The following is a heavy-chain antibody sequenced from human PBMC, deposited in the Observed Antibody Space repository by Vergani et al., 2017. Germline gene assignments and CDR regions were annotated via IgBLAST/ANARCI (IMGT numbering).Heavy chain of an antibody. Sequence: QVQLVESGGGVVQPGRSLRLSCAASGFTFSSYATHWVRQAPGKGLEWVAGISYDGSNKYYADSEKGRFTISRDNSKNTLYLQMNSLRAEETAVYYCARSDSSGDYFDYWGQGTLVTVSS. J-gene: IGHJ4*02. V-gene: IGHV3-30-3*01. D-gene: IGHD6-19*01. CDR3: ARSDSSGDYFDY. CDR1: GFTFSSYA. CDR2: ISYDGSNK.